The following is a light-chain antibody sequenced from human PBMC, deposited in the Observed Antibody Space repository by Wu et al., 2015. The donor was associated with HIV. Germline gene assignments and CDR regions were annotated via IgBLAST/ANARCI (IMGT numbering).Light chain of an antibody. CDR1: QSVSSN. Sequence: VVMTQSPATLSVSPGERATLSCRASQSVSSNLAWYQQKPGQAPRLLIYGASTRATGIPARFSGSGSGTEFTLTISSLLSEDFAVYYCQHYDNWRLTFGQGPRWNSN. V-gene: IGKV3-15*01. CDR3: QHYDNWRLT. J-gene: IGKJ1*01. CDR2: GAS.